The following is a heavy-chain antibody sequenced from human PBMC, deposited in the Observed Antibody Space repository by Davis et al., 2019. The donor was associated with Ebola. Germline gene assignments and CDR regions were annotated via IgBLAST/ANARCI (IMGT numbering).Heavy chain of an antibody. CDR1: GFTFSGSA. D-gene: IGHD6-6*01. J-gene: IGHJ4*02. CDR3: TRHGGYSSSSVD. CDR2: IRSKANSYAT. Sequence: GESLKISCAASGFTFSGSAMHWVRQASGKGLEWVGRIRSKANSYATAYAASVKGRFTISRDDSKNTAYLQMNSLKTEDTAVYYCTRHGGYSSSSVDWGQGTLVTVSS. V-gene: IGHV3-73*01.